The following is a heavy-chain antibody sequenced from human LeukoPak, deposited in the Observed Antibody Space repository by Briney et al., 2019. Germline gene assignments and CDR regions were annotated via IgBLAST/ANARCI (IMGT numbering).Heavy chain of an antibody. CDR1: GASFRSGGQY. V-gene: IGHV4-61*08. CDR2: IFYNGKT. CDR3: ARIFDV. Sequence: SETLSLTCTLSGASFRSGGQYWGWIRQAPGKGLEWIGDIFYNGKTNYNPSLKSRVTISLDTSRSQFSLRLSSVTASDTGVYYCARIFDVWGRGTLVTVSS. J-gene: IGHJ4*02.